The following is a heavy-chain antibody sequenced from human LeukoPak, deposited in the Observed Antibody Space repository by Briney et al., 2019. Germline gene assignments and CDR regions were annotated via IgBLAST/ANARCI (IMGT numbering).Heavy chain of an antibody. CDR2: INRDGSNT. Sequence: GGSLRLSCAASGFTFNNYWMHWVRQAPGKGLVWVSRINRDGSNTDYADSVKGRFTISRDNAKNTLYPQMNSLSAEDTAVYYCAREETMGYWGQGTLVTVSS. CDR1: GFTFNNYW. J-gene: IGHJ4*02. CDR3: AREETMGY. D-gene: IGHD3-10*01. V-gene: IGHV3-74*01.